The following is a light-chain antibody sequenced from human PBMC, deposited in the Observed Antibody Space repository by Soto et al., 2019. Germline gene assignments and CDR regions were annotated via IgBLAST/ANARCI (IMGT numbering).Light chain of an antibody. Sequence: EIVLTQSPGTLSLSPGERATLSCRASQSVSSDYLAGYQQKPGQAPRLLIYGASSRATGIPDRFSGSGSGTDFTLTISRLEPEDFAVYYCQQYGGSPRYTFGQGTKLEIK. CDR2: GAS. CDR3: QQYGGSPRYT. CDR1: QSVSSDY. V-gene: IGKV3-20*01. J-gene: IGKJ2*01.